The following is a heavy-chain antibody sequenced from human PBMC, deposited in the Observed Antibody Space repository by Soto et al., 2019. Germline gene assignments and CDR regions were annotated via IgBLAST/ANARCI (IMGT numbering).Heavy chain of an antibody. CDR3: ARAISTGGSYGMDV. D-gene: IGHD3-16*01. CDR1: GGSFSGYY. V-gene: IGHV4-34*01. Sequence: SETLSLTCAVYGGSFSGYYWSWIRHPSGKGLEWIGEINHRGTTNSNPSLESRVNISVDTSKNQFSLRLTSVTAADTAMYYCARAISTGGSYGMDVWGQGTTVTVSS. J-gene: IGHJ6*02. CDR2: INHRGTT.